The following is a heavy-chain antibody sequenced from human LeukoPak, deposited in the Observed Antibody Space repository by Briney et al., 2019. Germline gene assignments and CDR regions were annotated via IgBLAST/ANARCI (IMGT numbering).Heavy chain of an antibody. V-gene: IGHV3-23*01. CDR2: ISGSGSST. CDR1: GFIFSNPA. CDR3: AKGYNWTYSFGS. J-gene: IGHJ4*02. D-gene: IGHD1-20*01. Sequence: GGSLRLSCAAPGFIFSNPAMTWVRQAPGKGLEWVSAISGSGSSTYYAESVKGRFTISRDNSKNTLVLQMNSLRAEDTALYYCAKGYNWTYSFGSWGQGTLVTVSS.